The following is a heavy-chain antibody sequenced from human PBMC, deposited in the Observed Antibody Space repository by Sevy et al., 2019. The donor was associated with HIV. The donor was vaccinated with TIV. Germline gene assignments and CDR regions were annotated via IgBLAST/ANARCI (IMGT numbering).Heavy chain of an antibody. CDR3: ARCRAATGDNIHYFFHYGMDV. CDR1: GDSVSSKSAA. J-gene: IGHJ6*02. D-gene: IGHD2-21*01. V-gene: IGHV6-1*01. Sequence: SQTLSLTCVISGDSVSSKSAAWTWIRQSPSRGLEWLGRTYYRSKWYNDFADFVKSRLIIAPDTSKNQFSLQLKSVIPEDTAVYYCARCRAATGDNIHYFFHYGMDVWGLGTTVTVSS. CDR2: TYYRSKWYN.